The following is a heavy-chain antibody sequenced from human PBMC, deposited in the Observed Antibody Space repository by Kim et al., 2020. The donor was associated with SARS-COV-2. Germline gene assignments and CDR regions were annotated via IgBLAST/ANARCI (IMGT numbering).Heavy chain of an antibody. J-gene: IGHJ4*02. V-gene: IGHV6-1*01. CDR1: GDSVSSNSAA. CDR3: ARDRQRAGTGVDY. D-gene: IGHD6-19*01. CDR2: TYYRSKWYT. Sequence: SQTLSLTCDISGDSVSSNSAAWNWIRQSPSRGLEWLGRTYYRSKWYTDYALSVKGRITINPDTSKNQFSLQLNSVTPEDTAVYYCARDRQRAGTGVDYWGQRTLVTLSS.